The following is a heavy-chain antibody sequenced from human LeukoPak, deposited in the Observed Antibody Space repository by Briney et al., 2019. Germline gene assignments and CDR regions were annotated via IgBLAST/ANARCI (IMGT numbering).Heavy chain of an antibody. CDR2: IYYSGST. CDR3: ANFDY. V-gene: IGHV4-61*01. CDR1: GGSVSSGSYY. J-gene: IGHJ4*02. Sequence: SETLSLTCTVSGGSVSSGSYYWSWIRQPPGKGLEWIGYIYYSGSTNYNPSLKSRVTISVDTSKNQFSLKLSSVTAADTAVYYCANFDYWGQGTLVTVSS.